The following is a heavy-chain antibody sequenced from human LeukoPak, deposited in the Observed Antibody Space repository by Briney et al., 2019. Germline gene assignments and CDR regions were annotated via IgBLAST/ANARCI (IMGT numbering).Heavy chain of an antibody. Sequence: PGRSLRLSCAASGFTFSSYAMHWVRQAPGKGLEWVAVISYDGSNKYYADSVKGRFTISRGNSKNTLYLQMNSLRAEDTAVYYCARDFDKAAIDYWGQGTLVTVSS. V-gene: IGHV3-30-3*01. CDR3: ARDFDKAAIDY. CDR2: ISYDGSNK. D-gene: IGHD2-15*01. J-gene: IGHJ4*02. CDR1: GFTFSSYA.